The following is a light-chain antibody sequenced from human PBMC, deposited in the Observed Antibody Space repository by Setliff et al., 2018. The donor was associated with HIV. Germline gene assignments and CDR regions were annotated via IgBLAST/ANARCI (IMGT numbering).Light chain of an antibody. CDR3: CSYAGSTLYV. V-gene: IGLV2-23*01. Sequence: QSALAQPASVSGSPGQSTTISCTGTSSDVGTYNFVSWYQQHPGKAPKLMIYEGSKRPSGVSNRFFGSKSGYTASLTISGLQAEDEADYYCCSYAGSTLYVFGTGTKVTVL. J-gene: IGLJ1*01. CDR1: SSDVGTYNF. CDR2: EGS.